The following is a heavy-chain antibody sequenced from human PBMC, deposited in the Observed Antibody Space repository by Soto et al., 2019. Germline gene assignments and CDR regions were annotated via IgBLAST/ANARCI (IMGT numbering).Heavy chain of an antibody. Sequence: PSETLSLTCAVYGGSFSGYYWSWIRQPPGKGLEWIGEINHSGSTNYNPSLKSRVTISVDTSKNQFSLKLSSVTAADTAVYYCARVYSRSYYYYYGMDVWGQGTTVTVSS. V-gene: IGHV4-34*01. CDR1: GGSFSGYY. CDR2: INHSGST. D-gene: IGHD2-15*01. CDR3: ARVYSRSYYYYYGMDV. J-gene: IGHJ6*02.